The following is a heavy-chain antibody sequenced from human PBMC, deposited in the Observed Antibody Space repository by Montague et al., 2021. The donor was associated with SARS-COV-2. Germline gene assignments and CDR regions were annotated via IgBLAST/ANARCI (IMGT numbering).Heavy chain of an antibody. J-gene: IGHJ4*02. D-gene: IGHD2-15*01. CDR1: GGSILRYY. Sequence: SETLSLTCTVSGGSILRYYWSWIRQPPGKGLVLIGYIYYSGSSNYNPSLKSRVTISIDTSKNQFSLNLNSVTAADEAVYYCASPGGYCSGGSCYYVYWGQGTMVTVSS. V-gene: IGHV4-59*01. CDR2: IYYSGSS. CDR3: ASPGGYCSGGSCYYVY.